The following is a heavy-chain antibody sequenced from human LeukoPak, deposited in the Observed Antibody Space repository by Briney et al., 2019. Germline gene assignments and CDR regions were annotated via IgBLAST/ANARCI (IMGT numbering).Heavy chain of an antibody. CDR1: GFTLSNYA. J-gene: IGHJ4*02. Sequence: GGSLRLSCAASGFTLSNYAMKWVRQAPGKGLEGVSGISGGSGSGTSGTTYYTDSVKGRFTISRDNSKNTVYLQMNSLTADDTAVYYCAKASTSGTLGALDFWGQGTLVTVSS. D-gene: IGHD1-1*01. CDR3: AKASTSGTLGALDF. CDR2: ISGGSGSGTSGTT. V-gene: IGHV3-23*01.